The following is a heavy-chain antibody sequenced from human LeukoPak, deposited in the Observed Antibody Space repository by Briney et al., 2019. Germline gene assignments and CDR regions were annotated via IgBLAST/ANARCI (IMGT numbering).Heavy chain of an antibody. Sequence: GGSLRLSCAASGFTFSSYGMHWVRQAPGKGLGWVAFIRYDGSNKYYADSVKGRFTISRDNSKNTLYLQMNSLRAEDTAVYYCAKSGTTVVTRGDYWGQGTLVTVSS. CDR2: IRYDGSNK. V-gene: IGHV3-30*02. D-gene: IGHD4-23*01. CDR1: GFTFSSYG. CDR3: AKSGTTVVTRGDY. J-gene: IGHJ4*02.